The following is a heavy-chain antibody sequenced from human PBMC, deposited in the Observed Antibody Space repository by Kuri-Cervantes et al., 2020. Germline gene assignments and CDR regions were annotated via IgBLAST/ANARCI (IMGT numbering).Heavy chain of an antibody. Sequence: LSLTCAASGFTFSSCSMNWVRQAPGKGLEWVSSISSSSGYIYYADSVKGRFTISRDNAKNSLYLQMNSLRAEDTAVYYCARQSYYDNSGSDAFDIWGQGTMVTVSS. CDR1: GFTFSSCS. D-gene: IGHD3-22*01. V-gene: IGHV3-21*01. J-gene: IGHJ3*02. CDR2: ISSSSGYI. CDR3: ARQSYYDNSGSDAFDI.